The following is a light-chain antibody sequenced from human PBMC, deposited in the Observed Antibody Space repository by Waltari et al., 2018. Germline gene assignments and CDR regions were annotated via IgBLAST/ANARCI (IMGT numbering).Light chain of an antibody. CDR2: KNS. Sequence: QSVLTQPPSASETPGQRVIISCSGSSSNIGTHYVYWYQRLPGMAPKLLIYKNSQRPSWVPDRISGFRSGSSASLVISGLRSEDEADYVWAVWDDSLSTWMFGGGTKLTVL. V-gene: IGLV1-47*01. CDR3: AVWDDSLSTWM. CDR1: SSNIGTHY. J-gene: IGLJ3*02.